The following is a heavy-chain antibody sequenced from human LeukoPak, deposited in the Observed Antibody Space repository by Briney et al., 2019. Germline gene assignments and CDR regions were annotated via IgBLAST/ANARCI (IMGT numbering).Heavy chain of an antibody. Sequence: GGSLRLSCAASGFTFSSYSMNWVRQAPGKRLEWVSSISSSSCIYYADSVKGRFTISRDNAKNSLYLQMNSLRAEDTAVYYCAGRPFTFGGVIVNDYWGQGTLVTVSS. D-gene: IGHD3-16*02. CDR3: AGRPFTFGGVIVNDY. J-gene: IGHJ4*02. V-gene: IGHV3-21*01. CDR1: GFTFSSYS. CDR2: ISSSSCI.